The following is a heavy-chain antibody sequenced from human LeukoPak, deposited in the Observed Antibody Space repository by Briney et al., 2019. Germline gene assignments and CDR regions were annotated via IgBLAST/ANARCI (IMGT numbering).Heavy chain of an antibody. CDR3: ERDTAYKDY. D-gene: IGHD1-14*01. CDR2: IIPILGIA. Sequence: SVKVSCKASGGTFSSYAISWVRQAPGQGLEWMGRIIPILGIANYAQKFQGRVTITADKYTSTAYMELSSLRSEDTAVYYCERDTAYKDYWGQGTLVTVSS. J-gene: IGHJ4*02. CDR1: GGTFSSYA. V-gene: IGHV1-69*04.